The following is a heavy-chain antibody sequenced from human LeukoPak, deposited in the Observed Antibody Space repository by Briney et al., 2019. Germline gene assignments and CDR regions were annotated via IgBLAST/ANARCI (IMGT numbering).Heavy chain of an antibody. D-gene: IGHD3-3*01. V-gene: IGHV3-7*03. CDR1: GFAFSNYC. J-gene: IGHJ5*02. CDR2: IKQDGSEK. CDR3: ARDSSRNDFWSGYYPDWFDP. Sequence: GGSLRLSCAASGFAFSNYCMTWVRQAPGKGLEWVANIKQDGSEKYYVDSVKGRFTISRDNAKNSLHLQMNSLRAEDTAVYYCARDSSRNDFWSGYYPDWFDPWGQGTLVTVSS.